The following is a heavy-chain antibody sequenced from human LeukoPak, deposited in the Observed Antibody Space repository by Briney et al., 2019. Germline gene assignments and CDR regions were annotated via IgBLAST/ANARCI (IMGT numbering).Heavy chain of an antibody. CDR3: ARGQRYYYDSSGPYYLDY. CDR1: GGSISSYY. V-gene: IGHV4-59*01. D-gene: IGHD3-22*01. CDR2: IYYSGST. Sequence: SETLSLACTVSGGSISSYYWSWIRQPPGKGLEWIGYIYYSGSTNYNPSLKSRVTISVDTFKNQFSLKLSSVTAADTAVYYCARGQRYYYDSSGPYYLDYWGQGTLVTVSS. J-gene: IGHJ4*02.